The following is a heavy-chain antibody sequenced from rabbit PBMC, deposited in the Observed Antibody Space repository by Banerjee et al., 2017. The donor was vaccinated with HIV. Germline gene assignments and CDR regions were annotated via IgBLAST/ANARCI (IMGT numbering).Heavy chain of an antibody. J-gene: IGHJ6*01. CDR3: ARGAGHADYGDASL. V-gene: IGHV1S45*01. CDR2: IYTSTNST. CDR1: GFSFSSSYY. Sequence: QEQLEESGGDLVKPGASLTLTCTASGFSFSSSYYLCWVRQAPGKGLELIACIYTSTNSTWYANWVNGRFTISRTSSTTVALQMTSLTAADTATYFCARGAGHADYGDASLWGQGTLVPS. D-gene: IGHD2-1*01.